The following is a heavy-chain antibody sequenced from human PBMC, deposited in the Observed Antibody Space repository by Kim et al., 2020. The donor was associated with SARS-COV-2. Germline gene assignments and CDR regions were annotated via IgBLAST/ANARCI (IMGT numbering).Heavy chain of an antibody. D-gene: IGHD1-20*01. J-gene: IGHJ4*02. Sequence: YYAVSVKGRFTISRDNSKNTLYLQMNSLRAEDTAVYYCAKEKGITTLSDYWGQGTLVTVSS. V-gene: IGHV3-23*01. CDR3: AKEKGITTLSDY.